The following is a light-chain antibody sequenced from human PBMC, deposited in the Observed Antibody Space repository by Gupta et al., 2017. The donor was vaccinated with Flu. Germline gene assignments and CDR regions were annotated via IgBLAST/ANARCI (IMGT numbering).Light chain of an antibody. CDR2: ENN. CDR3: GTWDSGLSTGL. CDR1: RSNIGINS. J-gene: IGLJ3*02. Sequence: RSNIGINSVSWYQHLPGTAPKLLIYENNKRPSGIPGRFSGSKSGTSATLDISGLQTGDEADYYCGTWDSGLSTGLFGGGTKVTVL. V-gene: IGLV1-51*02.